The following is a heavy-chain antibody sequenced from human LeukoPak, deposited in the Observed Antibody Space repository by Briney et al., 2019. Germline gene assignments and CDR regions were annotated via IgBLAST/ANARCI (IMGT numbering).Heavy chain of an antibody. Sequence: QPGRSLRLSCAASGFTFSSYGMHWVRQAPGKGLEWVAIITYDGSNKYYADSVKGRFTISRDNSKNTLYLQVNSLRVEDTAVYYCAKTSQPYCGGDCSHFDYWGQGTLVTVSS. CDR1: GFTFSSYG. J-gene: IGHJ4*02. V-gene: IGHV3-30*18. CDR3: AKTSQPYCGGDCSHFDY. D-gene: IGHD2-21*02. CDR2: ITYDGSNK.